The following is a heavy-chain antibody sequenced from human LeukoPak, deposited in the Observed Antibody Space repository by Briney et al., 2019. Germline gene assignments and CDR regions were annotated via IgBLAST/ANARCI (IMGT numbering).Heavy chain of an antibody. CDR2: IKEDGSVK. D-gene: IGHD6-6*01. J-gene: IGHJ4*02. CDR3: ASTIATRYFDY. V-gene: IGHV3-7*03. Sequence: GGSLRLSCAASGFTVSSNYMSWVRQAPGKGLEWVANIKEDGSVKYYVDSVKGRFIISRDNAKNSLYLQMNSLRAEDTAVYYCASTIATRYFDYWGQGTLVTVSS. CDR1: GFTVSSNY.